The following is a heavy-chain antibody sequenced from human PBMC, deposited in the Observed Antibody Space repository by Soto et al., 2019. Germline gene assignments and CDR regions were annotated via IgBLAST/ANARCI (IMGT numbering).Heavy chain of an antibody. V-gene: IGHV4-39*01. CDR1: GGSISSSSYY. CDR3: PRGGLLRHFAWSPKPANWLDP. D-gene: IGHD3-9*01. J-gene: IGHJ5*02. CDR2: IYYSGST. Sequence: PSETLSLTCTVSGGSISSSSYYWGWSRQPPGKGLAWLGSIYYSGSTDYNPSLKSRVTISVDTSKNQFSLKLSSVTAADTAVYYCPRGGLLRHFAWSPKPANWLDPWGQGTLVTVSS.